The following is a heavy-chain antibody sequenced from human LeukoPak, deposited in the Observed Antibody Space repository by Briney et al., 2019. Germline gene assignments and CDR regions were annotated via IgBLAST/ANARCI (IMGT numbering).Heavy chain of an antibody. J-gene: IGHJ4*02. CDR2: ISWDATNR. Sequence: GGSLRPSCAAAGFTFDAYSMHWVRQAPGKGMEWVSFISWDATNRYYAESVKGRFTIARDNSKTSLFQQMNSLRTEDTAMYYCAKEMGTMFFDYWGQGTLVTVSS. D-gene: IGHD5-24*01. CDR1: GFTFDAYS. V-gene: IGHV3-43*01. CDR3: AKEMGTMFFDY.